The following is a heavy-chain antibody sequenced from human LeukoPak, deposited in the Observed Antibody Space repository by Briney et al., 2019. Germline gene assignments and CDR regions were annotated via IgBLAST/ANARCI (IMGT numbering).Heavy chain of an antibody. CDR1: GYTFTSYY. D-gene: IGHD1-26*01. J-gene: IGHJ4*02. V-gene: IGHV1-46*01. Sequence: ASVKVSCKASGYTFTSYYMHWVRQAPGQGLEWMGIINPSGGSTSYAQKFQGRVTMTRDTSTSTVYMELSSLRFEDTAVYYCARAQWELLGVDYWGQGTLVTVSS. CDR3: ARAQWELLGVDY. CDR2: INPSGGST.